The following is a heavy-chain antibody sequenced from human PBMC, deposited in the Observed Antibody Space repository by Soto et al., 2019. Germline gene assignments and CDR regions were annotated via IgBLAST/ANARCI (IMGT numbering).Heavy chain of an antibody. V-gene: IGHV3-15*01. CDR3: TSRIEYDSSGYWVWSAAPPFDI. J-gene: IGHJ3*02. D-gene: IGHD3-22*01. CDR2: IKSKTDGGTT. Sequence: PGGSLRLSCAASGFTFSNAWMSWVRQAPGKGLEWVGRIKSKTDGGTTDYAAPVKGRFTISRDDSKNTLYLQMNSLKTEDTAVYYCTSRIEYDSSGYWVWSAAPPFDIWGQGTMVTVS. CDR1: GFTFSNAW.